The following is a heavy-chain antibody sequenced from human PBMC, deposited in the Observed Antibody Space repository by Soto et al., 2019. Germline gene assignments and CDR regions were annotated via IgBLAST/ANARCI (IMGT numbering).Heavy chain of an antibody. CDR2: IWYDGSNK. CDR3: ASESMYCSSTSCYLIY. V-gene: IGHV3-33*01. CDR1: GFTFSSYG. Sequence: QVQLVESGGGVVQPGRSLRLSCAASGFTFSSYGMHWVRQAPGKGLEWVAVIWYDGSNKYYADSVQGRFTISRDNSKNTLYLQIISLRAEDTAVYYCASESMYCSSTSCYLIYWGQGPLVTVSS. D-gene: IGHD2-2*01. J-gene: IGHJ4*02.